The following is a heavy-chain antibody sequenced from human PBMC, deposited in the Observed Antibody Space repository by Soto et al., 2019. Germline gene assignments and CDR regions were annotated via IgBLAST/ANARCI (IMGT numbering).Heavy chain of an antibody. CDR3: ARSWSGSTSGRVDV. D-gene: IGHD3-3*01. CDR2: ISWAGYSI. J-gene: IGHJ6*02. CDR1: GFTFDDHA. Sequence: EVQLVESGGGLVHPGRSLRLSCVASGFTFDDHAMHWVRQLPGKGLEWVGHISWAGYSIGYGGSVRGRFTISRDNAKNTLYLQMNSLRPEDAALYYCARSWSGSTSGRVDVWGHGTTVTVAS. V-gene: IGHV3-9*01.